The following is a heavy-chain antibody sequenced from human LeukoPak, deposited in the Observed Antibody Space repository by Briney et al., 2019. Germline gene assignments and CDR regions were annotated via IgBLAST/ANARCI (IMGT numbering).Heavy chain of an antibody. Sequence: ASVKVSCKASGYTFTGYYMHWVRQAPGQGLEWMGRINPNSGDTNYAQKFRGRVTMTRDTSISTAYMELSRLRSDDTAVYYCASISYGDYSFDYWGQGTLVTVSS. V-gene: IGHV1-2*06. CDR2: INPNSGDT. CDR3: ASISYGDYSFDY. D-gene: IGHD4-17*01. J-gene: IGHJ4*02. CDR1: GYTFTGYY.